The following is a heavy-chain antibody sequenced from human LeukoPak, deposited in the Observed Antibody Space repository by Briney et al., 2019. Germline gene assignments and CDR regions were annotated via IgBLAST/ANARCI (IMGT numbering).Heavy chain of an antibody. D-gene: IGHD3-22*01. Sequence: PGGSLRLSCAASGFTFSSYAMSWVRQAPGKGLEWVSAISGSGGSTYYADSVKGRFTISRDNSKNTPYLQMNSLRAEDTAVYYCAKSRDAGITMIVVVITTPDYFDYWGQGTLVTVSS. CDR3: AKSRDAGITMIVVVITTPDYFDY. CDR2: ISGSGGST. CDR1: GFTFSSYA. J-gene: IGHJ4*02. V-gene: IGHV3-23*01.